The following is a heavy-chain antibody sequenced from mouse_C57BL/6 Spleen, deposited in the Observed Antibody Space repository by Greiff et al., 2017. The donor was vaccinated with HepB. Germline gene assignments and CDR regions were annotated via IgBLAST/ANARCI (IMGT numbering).Heavy chain of an antibody. J-gene: IGHJ3*01. CDR2: IHPNSGST. CDR1: GYTFTSYW. D-gene: IGHD2-12*01. Sequence: VQLQQPGAELVKPGASVKLSCKASGYTFTSYWMHWVKQRPGQGLEWIGMIHPNSGSTNYNEKFKSKATLTVDKSSSTAYMQVSSLTSEDSSVYYCARGAVTTVRAWFAYWGQGTLVTVSA. V-gene: IGHV1-64*01. CDR3: ARGAVTTVRAWFAY.